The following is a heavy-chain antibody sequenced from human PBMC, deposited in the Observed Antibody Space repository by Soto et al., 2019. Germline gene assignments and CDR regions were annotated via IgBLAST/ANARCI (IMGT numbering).Heavy chain of an antibody. CDR3: ARAHDSSGYYYSLFDY. V-gene: IGHV3-11*01. Sequence: PGGSLRLSCAASGFTFSDYYMSWIRQAPGKGLEWVSYISSSGSTIYYADSVKGRFTISRENAKNSLYLQMNSLRAEDTAVYYCARAHDSSGYYYSLFDYWGQGTLVTVS. CDR1: GFTFSDYY. CDR2: ISSSGSTI. D-gene: IGHD3-22*01. J-gene: IGHJ4*02.